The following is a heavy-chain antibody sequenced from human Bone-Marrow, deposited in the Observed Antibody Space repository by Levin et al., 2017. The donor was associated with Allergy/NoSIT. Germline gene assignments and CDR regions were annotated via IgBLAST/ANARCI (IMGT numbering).Heavy chain of an antibody. V-gene: IGHV4-34*01. CDR3: AWQVIPTALFASGPRPEYYMDV. CDR2: INHSGST. D-gene: IGHD2-2*01. CDR1: GGSFSGYY. J-gene: IGHJ6*03. Sequence: PSQTLSLPCAVYGGSFSGYYWTWIRQSPGKGLEWIGDINHSGSTKYNPSLKSRVTISTDTSKNQFSLKLSSVTAADTAVYYCAWQVIPTALFASGPRPEYYMDVWSKGTAVTVSS.